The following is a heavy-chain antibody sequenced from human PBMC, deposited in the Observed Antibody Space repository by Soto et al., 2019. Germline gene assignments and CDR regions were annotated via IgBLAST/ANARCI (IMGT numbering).Heavy chain of an antibody. CDR3: ARYYYSSGSYYNLAWFDP. J-gene: IGHJ5*02. V-gene: IGHV3-7*03. D-gene: IGHD3-10*01. CDR1: GFTFSSYW. CDR2: IKQDGSEK. Sequence: GGSLRLSCAASGFTFSSYWMSWVRQAPGKGLEWVANIKQDGSEKYYVDSVKGRFTISRDNAKNSLYLQMNSLKAEDTAVYYCARYYYSSGSYYNLAWFDPWGQGTLVTVSS.